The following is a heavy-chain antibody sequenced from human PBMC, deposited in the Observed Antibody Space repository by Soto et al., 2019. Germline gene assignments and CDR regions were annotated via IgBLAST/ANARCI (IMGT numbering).Heavy chain of an antibody. V-gene: IGHV3-11*05. D-gene: IGHD3-22*01. CDR3: ARAYDPRNPREFNY. J-gene: IGHJ4*02. CDR1: GFILSDYY. Sequence: QVQLVESGGGLVKPGGSLRLSCAASGFILSDYYMSWIRQAPGKGLEWVSYISSSSSYTNYADSVKGRFTISRDNAINSLFLQTNSLRAEDTAVHYCARAYDPRNPREFNYWGQGTLVTVSS. CDR2: ISSSSSYT.